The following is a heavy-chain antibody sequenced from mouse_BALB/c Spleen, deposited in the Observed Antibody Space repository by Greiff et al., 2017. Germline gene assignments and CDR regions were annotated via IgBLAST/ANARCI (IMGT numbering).Heavy chain of an antibody. Sequence: VQLVESGPGLVAPSQSLSITCTVSGFSLTSYGVHWVRQPPGKGLEWLGVIWAGGSTNYNSALMSRLSISKDNSKSQVFLKMNSLQTDDTAMYYCARESMIPYAMDYWGQGTSVTVSS. J-gene: IGHJ4*01. V-gene: IGHV2-9*02. CDR2: IWAGGST. CDR3: ARESMIPYAMDY. CDR1: GFSLTSYG. D-gene: IGHD2-3*01.